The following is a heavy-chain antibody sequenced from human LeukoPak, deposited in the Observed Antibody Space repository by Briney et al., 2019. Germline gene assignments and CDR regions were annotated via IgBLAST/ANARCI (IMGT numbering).Heavy chain of an antibody. D-gene: IGHD1-14*01. CDR3: ARELNHTDAFDI. Sequence: ASVKVSCKAPGYTFSSSDINWVRQATGQGLEWMGWMNPNSGNTYYAQRFQGRVTMTRDTSISTAYMELSRLRSDDTAVYYCARELNHTDAFDIWGQGTMVTVSS. CDR1: GYTFSSSD. V-gene: IGHV1-8*01. CDR2: MNPNSGNT. J-gene: IGHJ3*02.